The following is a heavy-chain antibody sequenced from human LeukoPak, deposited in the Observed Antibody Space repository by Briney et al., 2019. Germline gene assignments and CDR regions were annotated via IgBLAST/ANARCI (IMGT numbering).Heavy chain of an antibody. D-gene: IGHD6-13*01. J-gene: IGHJ4*02. CDR2: IRYDGNVK. Sequence: GGSLRLSCAASGFTFSSYGTHWVRQAPGKGLEWVAFIRYDGNVKHYADSVKGRFTISRDNSKNTMFLQMNSLRGEDTAVYYCAKGGSSSWDYFDYWGQGTLVTVSS. CDR1: GFTFSSYG. V-gene: IGHV3-30*02. CDR3: AKGGSSSWDYFDY.